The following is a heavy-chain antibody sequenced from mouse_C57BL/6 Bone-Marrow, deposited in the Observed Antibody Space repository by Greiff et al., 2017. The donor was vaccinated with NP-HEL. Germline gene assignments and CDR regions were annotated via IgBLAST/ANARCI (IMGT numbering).Heavy chain of an antibody. J-gene: IGHJ4*01. Sequence: QVQLQQPGAELVMPGASVKLSCKASGYTFTSYWMHWVKQSPGQGLEWIGEIDPSDSYTNYNQKFKGKSTWTVDKSSSPAYLQLSSLTSEDSAVYYCARAFDYGYAMDYWGQGTSVTVSS. CDR3: ARAFDYGYAMDY. V-gene: IGHV1-69*01. D-gene: IGHD2-4*01. CDR1: GYTFTSYW. CDR2: IDPSDSYT.